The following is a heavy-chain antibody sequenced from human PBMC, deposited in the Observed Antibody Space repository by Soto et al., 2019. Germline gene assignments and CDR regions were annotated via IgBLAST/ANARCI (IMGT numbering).Heavy chain of an antibody. CDR2: IWYDGSKK. V-gene: IGHV3-33*01. Sequence: QVQLVESGGGVVQPGRSLRLSCAASGFTFNSYGMHWVSQAPGKGLEWVAVIWYDGSKKYYADSVKGRFTISRDNSKNTLYLLMNSLRAEDTAVFYCARGNGYSSGYFDYWGQGTLVTVSS. CDR1: GFTFNSYG. J-gene: IGHJ4*02. D-gene: IGHD5-18*01. CDR3: ARGNGYSSGYFDY.